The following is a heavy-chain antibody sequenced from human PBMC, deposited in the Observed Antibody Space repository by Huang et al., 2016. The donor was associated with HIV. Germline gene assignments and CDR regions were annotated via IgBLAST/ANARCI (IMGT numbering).Heavy chain of an antibody. CDR3: ARERMMSWLDDHDAFDI. CDR1: GGSFSGYY. J-gene: IGHJ3*02. D-gene: IGHD1-1*01. V-gene: IGHV4-34*01. CDR2: INHGGNT. Sequence: QVQLQQWGAGLLKPSETLSLTCAVYGGSFSGYYWSWIRQSPGKGLEWIGEINHGGNTNYTPSLKSRLTISVDTSKNQFSLKLSSVTAADTAVYYCARERMMSWLDDHDAFDIWGQGTMVTVSS.